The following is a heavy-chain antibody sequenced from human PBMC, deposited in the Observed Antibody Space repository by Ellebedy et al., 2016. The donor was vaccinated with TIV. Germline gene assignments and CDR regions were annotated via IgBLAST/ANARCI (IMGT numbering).Heavy chain of an antibody. CDR3: ARGGMVRVTDAFDI. CDR1: GGSISSYY. CDR2: IYYSGST. D-gene: IGHD3-10*01. V-gene: IGHV4-59*01. J-gene: IGHJ3*02. Sequence: SETLSLTXTVSGGSISSYYWSWIRQPPGKGLEWIGYIYYSGSTNYNPSLKSRVTISVDTSKNQFSLKLSSVTAADTAVYYCARGGMVRVTDAFDIWGQGTMVTVSS.